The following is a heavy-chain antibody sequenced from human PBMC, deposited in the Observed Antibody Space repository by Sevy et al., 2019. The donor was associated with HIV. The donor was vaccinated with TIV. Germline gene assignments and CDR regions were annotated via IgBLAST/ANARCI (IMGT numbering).Heavy chain of an antibody. V-gene: IGHV3-15*01. J-gene: IGHJ6*02. CDR2: IKSEFDGGAI. D-gene: IGHD5-12*01. CDR1: GFTFSSAW. Sequence: GGSLRLSCTASGFTFSSAWMSWVRQAPGKGLEWVGRIKSEFDGGAIDYAATVKGRFTSSREDSKNTVYLKMNSLKTEDTAVYYCITDPAYRGYDEEVINYYFYGMDVWGQGTTVTVSS. CDR3: ITDPAYRGYDEEVINYYFYGMDV.